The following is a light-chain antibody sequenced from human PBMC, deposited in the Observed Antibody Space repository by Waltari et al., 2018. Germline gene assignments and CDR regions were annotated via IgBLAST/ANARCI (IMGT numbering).Light chain of an antibody. CDR1: QGINNW. J-gene: IGKJ4*01. CDR3: QQAYSFPFT. V-gene: IGKV1-12*01. Sequence: DIQMTQSPSSVSASVGDRVTITCRASQGINNWLAWYQQKPGRAPKLLIYSASTLQSGVPSRFSGSGSGTEFTLTISSLQSEDFAVYYCQQAYSFPFTFGGGTKVEI. CDR2: SAS.